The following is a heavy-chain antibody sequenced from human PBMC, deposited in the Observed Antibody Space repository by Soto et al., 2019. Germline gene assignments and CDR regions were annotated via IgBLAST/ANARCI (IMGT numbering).Heavy chain of an antibody. Sequence: SGGSLRLSCAASGFTVSSNYMSWVRQAPGKGLEWVSVIYSGGSTYYADSVKGRFTISRDNSKNTLYLQMNSLRAEDTAVYYCARDLFRYSGYDRPGAFYYYYGMDVWGQGTTVTVSS. CDR2: IYSGGST. CDR1: GFTVSSNY. CDR3: ARDLFRYSGYDRPGAFYYYYGMDV. J-gene: IGHJ6*02. D-gene: IGHD5-12*01. V-gene: IGHV3-53*01.